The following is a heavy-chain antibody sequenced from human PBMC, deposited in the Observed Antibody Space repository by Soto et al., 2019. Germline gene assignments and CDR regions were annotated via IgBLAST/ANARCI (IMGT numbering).Heavy chain of an antibody. V-gene: IGHV4-4*07. CDR2: IDNSGST. CDR1: GGSISNYF. Sequence: LSLTCTVSGGSISNYFCNWTRQPAGKGLEWIGRIDNSGSTNYNPSLKSRITMSADTSRNQFSLKLNSVTAADTAVYYCARGGQDFWSGPFDYWGQGALVTVSS. J-gene: IGHJ4*02. CDR3: ARGGQDFWSGPFDY. D-gene: IGHD3-3*01.